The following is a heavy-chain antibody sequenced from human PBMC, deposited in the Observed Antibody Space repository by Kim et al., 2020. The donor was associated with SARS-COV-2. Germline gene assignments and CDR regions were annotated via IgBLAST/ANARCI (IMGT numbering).Heavy chain of an antibody. CDR3: ARGGFYGSNDAFDI. J-gene: IGHJ3*02. V-gene: IGHV3-9*01. D-gene: IGHD3-10*01. CDR2: ISWNSGSI. CDR1: GFTFDDYS. Sequence: GGSLRLSCAACGFTFDDYSMHWVRQAPGKGLEWVSGISWNSGSIGYADSVKGRFTISRDSAKNSLYLQMNSLRVEDTAFYYCARGGFYGSNDAFDIWGQGTMVTVSS.